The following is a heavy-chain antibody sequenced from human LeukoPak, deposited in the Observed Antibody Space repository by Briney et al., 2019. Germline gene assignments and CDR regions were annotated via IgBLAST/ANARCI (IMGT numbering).Heavy chain of an antibody. CDR3: ARADGDPDALDI. CDR1: GFTFSSYW. Sequence: GGSLRLSCAASGFTFSSYWMHWVRQAPGKGLVWVSRINTDGSSTSYADSVKGRFTISRDNAKNTLYLQMNSLRAEDTAVYYCARADGDPDALDIWGQGTMVTVSS. D-gene: IGHD4-17*01. V-gene: IGHV3-74*01. CDR2: INTDGSST. J-gene: IGHJ3*02.